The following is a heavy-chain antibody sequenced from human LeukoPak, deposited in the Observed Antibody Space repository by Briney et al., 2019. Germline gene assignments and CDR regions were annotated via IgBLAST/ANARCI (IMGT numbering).Heavy chain of an antibody. J-gene: IGHJ6*03. V-gene: IGHV3-7*01. Sequence: GGSLRLSCAASGFTFSSYWMSWVRQAPGKGLEWVANIKQDGSEKYYVDSVKGRFTTSRDNAKNSLYLQMNSLRAEDTAVYYCASTNYFYYYMDVWGKGTTVTVSS. D-gene: IGHD1-26*01. CDR1: GFTFSSYW. CDR2: IKQDGSEK. CDR3: ASTNYFYYYMDV.